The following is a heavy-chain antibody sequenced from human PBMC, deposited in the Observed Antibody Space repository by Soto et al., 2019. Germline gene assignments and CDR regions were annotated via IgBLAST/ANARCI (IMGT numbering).Heavy chain of an antibody. Sequence: PGGSLRLSCAASGFTFSSYSMNWVRQAPGKGLEWVSSISSSSSYIYYADSVKGRYTISRDNAKNSLYLQMNSLRAEDTAVYYCVRWAIVVGPAAIDYYYYRMDVWGQGTTCTVSS. CDR1: GFTFSSYS. D-gene: IGHD2-2*02. V-gene: IGHV3-21*06. CDR2: ISSSSSYI. J-gene: IGHJ6*02. CDR3: VRWAIVVGPAAIDYYYYRMDV.